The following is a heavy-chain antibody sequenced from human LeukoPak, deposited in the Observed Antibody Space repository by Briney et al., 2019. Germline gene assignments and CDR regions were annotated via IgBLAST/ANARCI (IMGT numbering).Heavy chain of an antibody. J-gene: IGHJ5*02. CDR1: GGSFSGYY. CDR2: INHSGST. V-gene: IGHV4-34*01. Sequence: SETLSLTCAVYGGSFSGYYWSWIRQPPGKGLEWIGEINHSGSTNYNPSLKSRVTISVDTSKNQFSLKLSSVTAADTAVYYCARFTMVRGTTPWGQGTLVTVSS. D-gene: IGHD3-10*01. CDR3: ARFTMVRGTTP.